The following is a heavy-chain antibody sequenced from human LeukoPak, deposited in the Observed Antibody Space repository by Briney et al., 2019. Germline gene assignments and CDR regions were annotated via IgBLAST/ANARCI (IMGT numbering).Heavy chain of an antibody. Sequence: PGGSLRLSCAASEFTLSNYYMTWVRQAPGKGLEWVANIKQDGSEKFYVDSVKGRFTISRDNAKNSLFLQMNSLRAEDTAVYYCARDRAAADLDYWGQGTLVTVSS. CDR3: ARDRAAADLDY. J-gene: IGHJ4*02. CDR2: IKQDGSEK. V-gene: IGHV3-7*01. CDR1: EFTLSNYY. D-gene: IGHD6-13*01.